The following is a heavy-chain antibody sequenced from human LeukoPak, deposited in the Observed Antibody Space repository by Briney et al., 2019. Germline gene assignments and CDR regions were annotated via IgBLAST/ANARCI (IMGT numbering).Heavy chain of an antibody. CDR3: ASRKLGNDY. J-gene: IGHJ4*02. CDR2: IYYTGT. V-gene: IGHV4-59*02. D-gene: IGHD7-27*01. CDR1: SGSVTDYY. Sequence: TSETLSLTCTVSSGSVTDYYWSWIRQSPGKGLEWIGYIYYTGTSYNPSLKSRVTISADTSKNQFSLKLISVTAADTAVYYCASRKLGNDYWGQGTLVTVSS.